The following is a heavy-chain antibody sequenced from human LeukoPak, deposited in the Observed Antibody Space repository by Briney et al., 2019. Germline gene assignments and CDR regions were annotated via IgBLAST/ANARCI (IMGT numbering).Heavy chain of an antibody. J-gene: IGHJ6*04. D-gene: IGHD3-10*01. CDR1: GFTFSSYG. V-gene: IGHV3-33*01. Sequence: GRSLRLSCAASGFTFSSYGMHWVRQAPGKGLEWVAVIWYDGSNKYYADSVKGRFTISRDNSKNTLYLQMNSLRAEDTAVYYCARGLLWFGELDYHYYYGMDVWGKGTTVTVSS. CDR3: ARGLLWFGELDYHYYYGMDV. CDR2: IWYDGSNK.